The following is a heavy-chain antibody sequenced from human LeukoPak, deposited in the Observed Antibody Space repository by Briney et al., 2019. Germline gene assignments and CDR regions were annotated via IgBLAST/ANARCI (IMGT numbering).Heavy chain of an antibody. CDR2: IYAGDSDT. CDR1: GYMFTSYW. D-gene: IGHD1-26*01. J-gene: IGHJ6*02. CDR3: ARATKGYYYYYGMDV. Sequence: GESLKISCKGSGYMFTSYWIGWVRQMPGKGLEWMGIIYAGDSDTRYSPSLQGQVTISADKSISTAYLQWSSLKASDTAMYYCARATKGYYYYYGMDVWGQGTTVTVSS. V-gene: IGHV5-51*01.